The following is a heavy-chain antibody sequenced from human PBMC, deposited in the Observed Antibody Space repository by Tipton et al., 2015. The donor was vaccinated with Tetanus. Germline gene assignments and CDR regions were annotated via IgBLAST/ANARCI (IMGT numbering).Heavy chain of an antibody. D-gene: IGHD6-13*01. Sequence: QSGPEVKKPGASVKVSCKASGYSFTTYWVHWVRQAPGQGLEWMGMVIPSVGSGRYSQKFEGRVTMTGDTSTNTVYMELSSLRSDDTAVYSCARDGCGSPSSLSYWGQGALDTVSS. J-gene: IGHJ4*02. CDR1: GYSFTTYW. V-gene: IGHV1-46*01. CDR2: VIPSVGSG. CDR3: ARDGCGSPSSLSY.